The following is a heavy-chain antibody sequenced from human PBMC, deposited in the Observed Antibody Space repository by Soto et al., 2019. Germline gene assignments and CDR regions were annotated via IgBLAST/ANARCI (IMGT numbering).Heavy chain of an antibody. CDR2: IIPIFSQT. Sequence: QVQLVQSGAEVKKPGSSVKVSCKSSVYNFIIYTITWVRQAPGQGLEWMGRIIPIFSQTNYAQKFQGRVTINADRSTSTVDMELSGLTSEDTAVYYCARGGVGAAGGMDVWGQGTTVTVSS. J-gene: IGHJ6*02. V-gene: IGHV1-69*08. CDR3: ARGGVGAAGGMDV. CDR1: VYNFIIYT. D-gene: IGHD1-26*01.